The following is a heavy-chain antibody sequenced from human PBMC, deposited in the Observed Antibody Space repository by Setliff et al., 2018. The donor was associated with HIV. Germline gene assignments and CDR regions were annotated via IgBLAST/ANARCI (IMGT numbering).Heavy chain of an antibody. J-gene: IGHJ6*03. CDR1: GASISSSSHH. Sequence: SETLSLTCTVSGASISSSSHHWAWIRQPPGKGLEYIGNIYYTGSTHHNPSLESRVATSVDTSKNQFSLKLSSVTAADTGVYYCARIVRWELVATSTFFYYYMDVWGKGTTVTVSS. D-gene: IGHD1-26*01. CDR3: ARIVRWELVATSTFFYYYMDV. V-gene: IGHV4-39*01. CDR2: IYYTGST.